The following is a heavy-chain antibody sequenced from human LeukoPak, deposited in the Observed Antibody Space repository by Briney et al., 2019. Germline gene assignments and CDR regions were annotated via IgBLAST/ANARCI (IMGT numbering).Heavy chain of an antibody. D-gene: IGHD3-22*01. CDR3: ASGYYDRSGYYNY. V-gene: IGHV4-4*07. Sequence: PSETLSLTCTVSGGSISSYYWSWIRQPAAKGLEWIGRIYTSGSTNYNPSLKGRVTMSVDTSKNQFSLRLSSVTAADTALYYCASGYYDRSGYYNYWGQGTLVTVSS. J-gene: IGHJ4*02. CDR1: GGSISSYY. CDR2: IYTSGST.